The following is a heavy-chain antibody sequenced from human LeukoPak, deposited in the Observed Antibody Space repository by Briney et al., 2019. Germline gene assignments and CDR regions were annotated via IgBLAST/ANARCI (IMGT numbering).Heavy chain of an antibody. CDR3: ARLYSSSWYGDYFDY. V-gene: IGHV4-39*01. J-gene: IGHJ4*02. D-gene: IGHD6-13*01. Sequence: SETLSLTCTVSGGSISSSSYYWGWIRQPPGKGLEWIGSIYYSGSTYYNPSLKSRVTISVDTSKNQFSLKLSSVTAADTAVYYCARLYSSSWYGDYFDYWGQGTLVTVSS. CDR1: GGSISSSSYY. CDR2: IYYSGST.